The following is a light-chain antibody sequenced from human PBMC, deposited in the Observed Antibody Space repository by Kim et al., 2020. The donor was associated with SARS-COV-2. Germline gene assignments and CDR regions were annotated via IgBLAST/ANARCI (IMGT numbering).Light chain of an antibody. J-gene: IGKJ1*01. CDR2: DAS. CDR1: QSINIW. Sequence: GDRVTITCRASQSINIWLAWYQQKPGKAPNLLIYDASILESGVPSRFSGSGSGTQFTLTISSLQPYDFATYYCQEYKSDSWTFGQGTKVDIK. V-gene: IGKV1-5*01. CDR3: QEYKSDSWT.